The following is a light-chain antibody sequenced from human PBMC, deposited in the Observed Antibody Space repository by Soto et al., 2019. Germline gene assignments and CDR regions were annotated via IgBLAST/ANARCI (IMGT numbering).Light chain of an antibody. Sequence: QSALTQPASVSGSPGHSITISCTGSSSDVGDYDFVSWYQQHPGKAPKLIIYEFSDRPSGVSNRFSGSKSGNTASLTISGLQAEEDAHYYCSSFTSTSTLVVFGGGTKLTVL. J-gene: IGLJ2*01. V-gene: IGLV2-14*01. CDR2: EFS. CDR1: SSDVGDYDF. CDR3: SSFTSTSTLVV.